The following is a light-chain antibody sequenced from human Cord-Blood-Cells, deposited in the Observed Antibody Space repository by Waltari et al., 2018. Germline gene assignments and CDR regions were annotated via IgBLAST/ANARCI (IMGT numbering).Light chain of an antibody. CDR2: GNS. J-gene: IGLJ2*01. CDR3: QSYDSSLSGSVV. CDR1: SPNIGAGYD. Sequence: QSVLTQPPSVSGAPGQRVTISCTGSSPNIGAGYDVPWYQQLPGPAPKLLIYGNSNRPSGVPDRFSGSKSGTSASLAITGLQAEDEADYYCQSYDSSLSGSVVFGGGTKLTVL. V-gene: IGLV1-40*01.